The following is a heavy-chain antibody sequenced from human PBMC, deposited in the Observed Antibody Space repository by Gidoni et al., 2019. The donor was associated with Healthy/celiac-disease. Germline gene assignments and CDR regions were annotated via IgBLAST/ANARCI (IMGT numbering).Heavy chain of an antibody. V-gene: IGHV3-33*01. D-gene: IGHD6-19*01. CDR3: ARDPSDSGWYGGRGYYYYGMDV. CDR2: LWDDGSNK. CDR1: GFPASSSG. J-gene: IGHJ6*02. Sequence: QVQLVEAGGAGVQPGRSLRLSCAASGFPASSSGLHWLLQAQGKGLGWVAVLWDDGSNKDYADSVKGRFTSSRDNSKYTLYLQMNSLRAEDTAVYYCARDPSDSGWYGGRGYYYYGMDVCGQGTTVTVSS.